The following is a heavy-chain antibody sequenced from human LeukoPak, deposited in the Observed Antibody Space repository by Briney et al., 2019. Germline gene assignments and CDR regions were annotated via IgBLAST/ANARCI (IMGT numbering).Heavy chain of an antibody. D-gene: IGHD3-10*01. CDR1: GFTFSDHY. J-gene: IGHJ4*02. Sequence: GSLRLSCAASGFTFSDHYMDWVRQAPGKGLEWIGSIYYSGSTYYNPPLNSRVTISVDTSKNHFSLTLSSVTAADTAVYYCARSHTRGPEVALMDYWGQGTLVTVSS. V-gene: IGHV4-39*02. CDR2: IYYSGST. CDR3: ARSHTRGPEVALMDY.